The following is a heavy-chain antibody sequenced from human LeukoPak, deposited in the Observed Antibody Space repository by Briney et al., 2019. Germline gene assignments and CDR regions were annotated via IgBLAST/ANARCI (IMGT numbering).Heavy chain of an antibody. CDR3: ARNGGYYDY. CDR2: ISTSGSTI. Sequence: GGSLRLSCAASAFTFSSYEMNWVRQAPGEGLEWISYISTSGSTIYYADSVKGRLTVSRDNAKNSLYLQMNSLRAEDTAVYYCARNGGYYDYWGQGTLVSVSS. D-gene: IGHD4-23*01. CDR1: AFTFSSYE. J-gene: IGHJ4*02. V-gene: IGHV3-48*03.